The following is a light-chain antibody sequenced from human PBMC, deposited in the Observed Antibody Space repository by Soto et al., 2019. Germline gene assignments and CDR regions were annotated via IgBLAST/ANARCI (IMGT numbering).Light chain of an antibody. V-gene: IGLV2-14*01. CDR2: DVN. Sequence: QSARTQPASVSGSPGQSITISCNGTSSDVGGYKYVSWYQQNPGKAPKLMIYDVNNRPSGVSYRFSGSKSGNTASLTISGLQAEDEADYYCSSYTSSSTRVFGTGTKLTVL. CDR3: SSYTSSSTRV. CDR1: SSDVGGYKY. J-gene: IGLJ1*01.